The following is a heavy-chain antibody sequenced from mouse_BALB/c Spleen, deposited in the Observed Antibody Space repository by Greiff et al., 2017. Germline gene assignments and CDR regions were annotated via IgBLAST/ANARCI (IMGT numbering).Heavy chain of an antibody. CDR2: ISSGSSTI. CDR3: ARDGSGFAY. D-gene: IGHD1-1*01. Sequence: EVNVVESGGGLVQPGGSRKLSCAASGFTFSSFGMHWVRQAPEKGLEWVAYISSGSSTIYYADTVKGRFTISRDNPKNTLFLQMTSLRSEDTAMYYCARDGSGFAYWGQGTLVTVSA. V-gene: IGHV5-17*02. CDR1: GFTFSSFG. J-gene: IGHJ3*01.